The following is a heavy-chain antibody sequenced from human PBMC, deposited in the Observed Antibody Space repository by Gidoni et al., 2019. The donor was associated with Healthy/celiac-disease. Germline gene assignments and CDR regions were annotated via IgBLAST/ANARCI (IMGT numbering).Heavy chain of an antibody. J-gene: IGHJ4*02. V-gene: IGHV3-23*01. CDR3: AKDRWVRGVQNEFDY. Sequence: EVQLLESGGGLVQPGGSLRLSCAASGFTFSRDAMSWVRQAPGKGLEGVSAISGSGGRTYYADSVKGRLTSSRDNSKNTLYLQMNSLRAEDTAVYYCAKDRWVRGVQNEFDYWGQGTLVTVSS. CDR1: GFTFSRDA. D-gene: IGHD3-10*01. CDR2: ISGSGGRT.